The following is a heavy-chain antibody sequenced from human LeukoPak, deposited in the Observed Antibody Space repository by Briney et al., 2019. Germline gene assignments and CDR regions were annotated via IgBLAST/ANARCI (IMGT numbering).Heavy chain of an antibody. J-gene: IGHJ4*02. CDR1: GFTFSSYA. D-gene: IGHD3-3*01. CDR3: ARRLRSPGGYFDY. CDR2: ISYDGSNK. Sequence: EGSLRLSCAASGFTFSSYAMHWVRQAPGKGLEWVAVISYDGSNKYYADSVKGRFTISRDNSKNTLYLQMNSLRAEDTAVYYCARRLRSPGGYFDYWGQGTLVTVSS. V-gene: IGHV3-30*04.